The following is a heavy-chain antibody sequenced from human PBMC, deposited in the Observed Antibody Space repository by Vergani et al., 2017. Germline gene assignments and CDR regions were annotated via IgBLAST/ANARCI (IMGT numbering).Heavy chain of an antibody. CDR2: LDPRGGPP. V-gene: IGHV1-46*02. J-gene: IGHJ5*02. CDR3: ARDSRYCSSTSCYVGRDWFDP. D-gene: IGHD2-2*01. CDR1: GYIFNSYY. Sequence: QVQLVQSGAAVKKPGASVKLSCKSSGYIFNSYYIHWVRQAPGQGLEWMGLLDPRGGPPTYAEKFQGRVTMTRDTSTSTVYMELSSLRSEDTAVYYCARDSRYCSSTSCYVGRDWFDPWGQGTLVTVSS.